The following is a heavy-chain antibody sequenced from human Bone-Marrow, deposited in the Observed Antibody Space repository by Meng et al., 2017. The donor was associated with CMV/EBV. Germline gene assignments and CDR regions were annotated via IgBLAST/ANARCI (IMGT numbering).Heavy chain of an antibody. V-gene: IGHV3-23*01. J-gene: IGHJ6*02. Sequence: GESLKISCAASGFTFSSYAMSWVRQAPGKGLEWVSAISGSGGSTYYADSVKGRFTISRDNSKSTLYLQMKSLRAEDTAVYYCARGGIARSRELYYYYGMDVWGQGTTVTVSS. CDR1: GFTFSSYA. CDR3: ARGGIARSRELYYYYGMDV. CDR2: ISGSGGST. D-gene: IGHD6-13*01.